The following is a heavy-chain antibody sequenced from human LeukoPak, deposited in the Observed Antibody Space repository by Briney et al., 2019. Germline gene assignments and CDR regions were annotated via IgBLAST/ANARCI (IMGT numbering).Heavy chain of an antibody. CDR3: ARAAAHSTYYYYYYMDV. CDR2: ISSSGSTK. CDR1: GFTFNDYY. V-gene: IGHV3-11*04. J-gene: IGHJ6*03. D-gene: IGHD6-13*01. Sequence: PGGSLRLSCAASGFTFNDYYMSWIRQAPGKGLEWVSYISSSGSTKYYADSVKGRFTISRDNAKNSLYLQMNSLRAEDTAVYYCARAAAHSTYYYYYYMDVWGKGTTVTVSS.